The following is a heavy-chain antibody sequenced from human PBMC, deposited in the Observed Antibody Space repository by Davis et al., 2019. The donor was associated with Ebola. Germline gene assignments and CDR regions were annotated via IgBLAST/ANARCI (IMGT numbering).Heavy chain of an antibody. CDR3: ARDYYGDYRVDY. CDR1: GFTFSSYW. J-gene: IGHJ4*02. V-gene: IGHV3-48*02. CDR2: ISSSSRTI. Sequence: GGSLRLSCAASGFTFSSYWMSWVRQAPGKGLEWVSYISSSSRTIYYADSVKGRFTVSRDNARNSLYLQMNSLRDEDTAAYYCARDYYGDYRVDYWGQGTLVTVSS. D-gene: IGHD4-17*01.